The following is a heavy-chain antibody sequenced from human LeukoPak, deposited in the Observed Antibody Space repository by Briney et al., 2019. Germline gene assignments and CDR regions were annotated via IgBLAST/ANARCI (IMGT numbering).Heavy chain of an antibody. CDR2: INAGNGNT. J-gene: IGHJ6*02. Sequence: ASVKVSCKASGYTFTSYAMHWVRQAPGQRLEWMGWINAGNGNTKYSQKFQGRVTITRDTSASTAYMELSSLRSEDTAVYYCARGTGYCSGGSCYKYYYGMDVWGQGTMVTVSS. V-gene: IGHV1-3*01. D-gene: IGHD2-15*01. CDR1: GYTFTSYA. CDR3: ARGTGYCSGGSCYKYYYGMDV.